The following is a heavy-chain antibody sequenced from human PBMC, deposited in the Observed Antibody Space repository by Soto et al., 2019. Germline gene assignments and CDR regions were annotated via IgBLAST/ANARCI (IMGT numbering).Heavy chain of an antibody. D-gene: IGHD3-3*01. CDR1: GFTFSRYW. CDR2: IDSYGSAT. Sequence: GGSLRLSCAASGFTFSRYWMHWVRQAPGKGLVWFSRIDSYGSATSQVDSVEGRFTISRDNAKNTLYLQMNSLRAEDTAVYYCARGWVEGLSRQPPTDYWGQGTLVTVSS. CDR3: ARGWVEGLSRQPPTDY. V-gene: IGHV3-74*01. J-gene: IGHJ4*02.